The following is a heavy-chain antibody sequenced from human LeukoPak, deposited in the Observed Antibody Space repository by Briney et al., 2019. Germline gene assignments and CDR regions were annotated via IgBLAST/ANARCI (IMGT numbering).Heavy chain of an antibody. J-gene: IGHJ3*02. CDR2: IYTSGST. CDR1: GGSISSYY. D-gene: IGHD7-27*01. Sequence: ASETLSLTCTVSGGSISSYYWSWIRQPAGKGLEWIRRIYTSGSTNYNSSLKSRVTMSVDTSKNQFSLKLSSVTAADTAVYYCARLNWGPRGAFDIWGQGTMVTVSS. V-gene: IGHV4-4*07. CDR3: ARLNWGPRGAFDI.